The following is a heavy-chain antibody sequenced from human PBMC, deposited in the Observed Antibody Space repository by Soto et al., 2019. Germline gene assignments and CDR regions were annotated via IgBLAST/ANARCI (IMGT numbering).Heavy chain of an antibody. CDR3: ARDSQGVPAVTPGYHYFGMDV. V-gene: IGHV3-53*01. J-gene: IGHJ6*02. Sequence: GGSLRLSCADSGLTVSTNYMNWVRQAPGKGLEWVSIIYNVGSTYYSDSVRGRFTISRDNSKNTLYLQMNNLRVEDTAVYYCARDSQGVPAVTPGYHYFGMDVWGQGTKVTVSS. CDR2: IYNVGST. CDR1: GLTVSTNY. D-gene: IGHD2-2*01.